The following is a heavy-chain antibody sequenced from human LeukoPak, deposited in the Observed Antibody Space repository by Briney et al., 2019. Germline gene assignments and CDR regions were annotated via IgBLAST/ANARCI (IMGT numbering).Heavy chain of an antibody. CDR1: GGSISSYY. V-gene: IGHV4-59*01. Sequence: SETLSLTCTVSGGSISSYYWSWIRQPPGKGLEWIGYIYYSGSTNYNPSLKSRVTISVDTSKNQFSLKLSSVTAADTAVYYCARGVVVPAAIFALDYWGQGTLVTVSS. CDR3: ARGVVVPAAIFALDY. D-gene: IGHD2-2*02. CDR2: IYYSGST. J-gene: IGHJ4*02.